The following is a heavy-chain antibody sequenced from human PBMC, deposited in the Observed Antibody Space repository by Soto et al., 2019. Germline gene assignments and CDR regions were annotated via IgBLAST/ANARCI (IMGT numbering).Heavy chain of an antibody. CDR1: GCSISSYY. CDR2: IYYSGST. D-gene: IGHD3-3*01. J-gene: IGHJ5*02. Sequence: SEILSLTCTVSGCSISSYYWSWIRQPPGKGLEWIGYIYYSGSTNYNPSLKSRVTISVDTSKNQFSLNLSSVTAADTAVYYCARGYSDFWSGYLGWFDPWGQGTLVTVSS. CDR3: ARGYSDFWSGYLGWFDP. V-gene: IGHV4-59*01.